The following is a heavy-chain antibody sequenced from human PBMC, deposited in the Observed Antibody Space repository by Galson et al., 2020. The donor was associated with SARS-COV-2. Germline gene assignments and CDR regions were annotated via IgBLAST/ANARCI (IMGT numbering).Heavy chain of an antibody. Sequence: ASVKVSCKTSGYMFTDYFLHWVRQAPGQGLEWMGWISPNSGDTKYAQKFQGRVDMTVDPSSRTVYMELNSLRSDDTAVYYCTRGGITGGNTRIDIVAYWGQGTLVSVSS. CDR3: TRGGITGGNTRIDIVAY. CDR2: ISPNSGDT. J-gene: IGHJ4*02. V-gene: IGHV1-2*02. D-gene: IGHD3-10*01. CDR1: GYMFTDYF.